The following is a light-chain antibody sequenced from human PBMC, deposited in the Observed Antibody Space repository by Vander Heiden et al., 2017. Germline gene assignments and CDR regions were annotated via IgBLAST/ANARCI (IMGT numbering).Light chain of an antibody. Sequence: SNELAQPPSVSVSPGQTATISCSGNNLGKKYSSCYQQKPGQSPVLVIYQDTRRPSGIPRRFSGSNSGDTATLTISETQAVDEAHYYCQAGDVSTVLFGGGTKLTVL. CDR3: QAGDVSTVL. V-gene: IGLV3-1*01. CDR2: QDT. J-gene: IGLJ3*02. CDR1: NLGKKY.